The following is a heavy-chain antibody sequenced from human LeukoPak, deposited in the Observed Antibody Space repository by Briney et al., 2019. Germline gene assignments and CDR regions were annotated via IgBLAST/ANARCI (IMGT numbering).Heavy chain of an antibody. V-gene: IGHV3-23*01. Sequence: GGSLRLSCAASGFTFSTYTMYWVRHPPGKRLEWASIIGNNGGGIHYADSVRGWFTISRDNSKNALYLQMNSLRVEDTAVYYCAIDPNWGTHSWGQGVLVTVSS. D-gene: IGHD7-27*01. CDR3: AIDPNWGTHS. CDR1: GFTFSTYT. J-gene: IGHJ4*02. CDR2: IGNNGGGI.